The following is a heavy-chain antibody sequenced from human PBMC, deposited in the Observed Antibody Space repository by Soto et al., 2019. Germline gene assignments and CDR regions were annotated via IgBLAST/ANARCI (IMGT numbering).Heavy chain of an antibody. CDR1: GYTFTSYG. D-gene: IGHD4-17*01. Sequence: GASVKVSCKASGYTFTSYGISWVRQAPGQGLEWMGRIIPILGIANYAQKFQGRVTITADKSTSTAYMELSSLRSEDTAVYYCARGYPDYGDYVRIYYYYGMDVWGQGTTVTVSS. CDR2: IIPILGIA. V-gene: IGHV1-69*04. CDR3: ARGYPDYGDYVRIYYYYGMDV. J-gene: IGHJ6*02.